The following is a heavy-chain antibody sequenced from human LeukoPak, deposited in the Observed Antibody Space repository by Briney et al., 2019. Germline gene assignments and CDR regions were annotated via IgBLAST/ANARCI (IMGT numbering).Heavy chain of an antibody. CDR2: ISAYNGNT. CDR3: ARDRVYYGSGSYFTDP. Sequence: ASVKVSCKASGYTFTSYGISWVRQAPGQGLEWMGWISAYNGNTNYAQKLQGRVTMTTDTSTSTAYMELRSLRSDDTAVYYCARDRVYYGSGSYFTDPWGQGTLVTVPS. CDR1: GYTFTSYG. D-gene: IGHD3-10*01. J-gene: IGHJ5*02. V-gene: IGHV1-18*01.